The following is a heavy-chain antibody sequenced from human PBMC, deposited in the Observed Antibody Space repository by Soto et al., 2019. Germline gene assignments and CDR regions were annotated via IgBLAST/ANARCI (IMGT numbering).Heavy chain of an antibody. Sequence: QVQLQESGPGLVKPSQTLSLTCTVSGGSISTGGYYWNWVRQHPGKGLEWIGYIYYSGSTSYNPSLKSRVTISVDPSKNQFSLKLSSVTAADTAVYYCARDSYCLSTRCYPYYCYGMDVWGQGTTVTVSS. CDR2: IYYSGST. CDR3: ARDSYCLSTRCYPYYCYGMDV. J-gene: IGHJ6*02. V-gene: IGHV4-31*03. D-gene: IGHD2-2*01. CDR1: GGSISTGGYY.